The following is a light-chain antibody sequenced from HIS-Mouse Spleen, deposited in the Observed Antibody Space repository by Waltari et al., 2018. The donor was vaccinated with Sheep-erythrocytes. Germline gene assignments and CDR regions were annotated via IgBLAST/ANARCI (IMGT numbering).Light chain of an antibody. CDR2: EGS. Sequence: QSVLTQPPSVSGAPGQRVTISCTGSSPTIGAGHAVHWYQQLPGTVPKLMIYEGSKRPSGVSNRFSGSKSGNTASLTISGLQAEDEADYYCCSYAGSSTPWVFGGGTKLTVL. J-gene: IGLJ3*02. CDR3: CSYAGSSTPWV. V-gene: IGLV1-40*01. CDR1: SPTIGAGHA.